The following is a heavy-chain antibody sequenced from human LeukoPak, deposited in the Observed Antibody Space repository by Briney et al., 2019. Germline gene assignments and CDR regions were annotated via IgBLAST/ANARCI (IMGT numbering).Heavy chain of an antibody. CDR2: IKQDGSEK. CDR3: AKGQYCSGGSCQKQFDY. J-gene: IGHJ4*02. Sequence: GGSLRLSCAASGFTFSSYWMSWVRRAPGKGLEWVAKIKQDGSEKYYVDSVKGRFTIYRDNSKNTLYLQMNSLRAEDTAVYYCAKGQYCSGGSCQKQFDYWGQGTLVTVSS. V-gene: IGHV3-7*03. CDR1: GFTFSSYW. D-gene: IGHD2-15*01.